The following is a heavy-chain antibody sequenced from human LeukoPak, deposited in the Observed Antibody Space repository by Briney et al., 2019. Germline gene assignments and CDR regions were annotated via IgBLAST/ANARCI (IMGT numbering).Heavy chain of an antibody. CDR1: GGTFNSYA. CDR2: IIPILGIA. D-gene: IGHD6-19*01. J-gene: IGHJ4*02. Sequence: ASVKVSCKASGGTFNSYAISWVRRAPGQGFEWMGRIIPILGIANYAQKFRGRVTITADKSTSTAYMELSSLRSEDTAVYYCAREPSSSGWFYFDYWGQGTLVTVSS. V-gene: IGHV1-69*04. CDR3: AREPSSSGWFYFDY.